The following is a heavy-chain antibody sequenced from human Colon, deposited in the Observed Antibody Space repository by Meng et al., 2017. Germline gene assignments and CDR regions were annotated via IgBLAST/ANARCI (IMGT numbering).Heavy chain of an antibody. Sequence: QVHLQEAGPGLVKPSGTLSLTCAVSVGSISSTNWWSWIRQPPGKGLEWIGEISQSGSSNYNPSLKSRVTMSLDKFKNHFFLNLSSVSAADTAVYYCAREDGSIGFTPAGQWGQGTLVTVSS. CDR2: ISQSGSS. D-gene: IGHD1-26*01. CDR3: AREDGSIGFTPAGQ. V-gene: IGHV4-4*02. J-gene: IGHJ1*01. CDR1: VGSISSTNW.